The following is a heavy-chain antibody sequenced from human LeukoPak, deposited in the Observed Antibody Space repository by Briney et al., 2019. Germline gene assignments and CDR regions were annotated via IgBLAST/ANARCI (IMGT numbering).Heavy chain of an antibody. D-gene: IGHD4-23*01. CDR3: AKDRWTGSYYFDF. J-gene: IGHJ4*02. Sequence: GGSLRLSCAASGFTFSNYDMHWVRQAPGKGLEWVAVISYDGTDKSYADTVKGRFTISRDNSKSTLYLQMNSLRPADTAVYYCAKDRWTGSYYFDFWGQGALLTVSS. CDR2: ISYDGTDK. V-gene: IGHV3-30*18. CDR1: GFTFSNYD.